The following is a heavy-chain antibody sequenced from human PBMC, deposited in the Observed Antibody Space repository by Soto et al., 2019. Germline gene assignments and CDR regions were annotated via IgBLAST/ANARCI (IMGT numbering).Heavy chain of an antibody. V-gene: IGHV1-8*01. CDR2: MNPGSGDT. CDR1: GYTFTNND. CDR3: ATMASFGSLNWCDP. D-gene: IGHD3-10*01. J-gene: IGHJ5*02. Sequence: ASVKVSCKASGYTFTNNDVSWVRQATGQGLEWMGWMNPGSGDTGYAQKFQGRVTMTRDISIATAYIELSSLRSDDTATYYCATMASFGSLNWCDPWGQGTLVSVSS.